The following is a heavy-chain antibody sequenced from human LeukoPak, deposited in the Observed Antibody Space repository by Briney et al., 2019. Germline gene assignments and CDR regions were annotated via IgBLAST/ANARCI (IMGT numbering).Heavy chain of an antibody. V-gene: IGHV4-39*01. Sequence: PSETLSLTCTVSGGSFSSSSYYWGWIRQPPGKGLEWIGSMYYSGSTYYNASLRSRLTISVDTSKNQFPLKLSSVTAADTAVYYCARHFDRDGYTSNAFDIWGQGTTVTVSS. CDR1: GGSFSSSSYY. D-gene: IGHD5-24*01. J-gene: IGHJ3*02. CDR2: MYYSGST. CDR3: ARHFDRDGYTSNAFDI.